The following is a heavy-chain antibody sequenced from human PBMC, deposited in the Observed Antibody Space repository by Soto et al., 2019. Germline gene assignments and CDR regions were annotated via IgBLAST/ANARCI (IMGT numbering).Heavy chain of an antibody. D-gene: IGHD1-7*01. CDR3: ARANWNYGRLGTVNYYYYMDV. CDR1: GGSISSGGYY. V-gene: IGHV4-31*03. J-gene: IGHJ6*03. Sequence: SETLSLTCTVSGGSISSGGYYWSWIRQHPGKGLEWIGYIYYSGSTYYNPSLKSRVTISVDTSKNQFSLKLSSVTAADTAVYYCARANWNYGRLGTVNYYYYMDVWGKGTTVTFSS. CDR2: IYYSGST.